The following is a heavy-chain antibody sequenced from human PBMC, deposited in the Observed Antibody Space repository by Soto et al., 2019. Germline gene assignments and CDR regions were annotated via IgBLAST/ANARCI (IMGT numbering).Heavy chain of an antibody. CDR3: ARDRKLQYYYYYGMDV. J-gene: IGHJ6*02. CDR1: GFTFSSYL. D-gene: IGHD2-15*01. Sequence: LXLSCASSGFTFSSYLMHWFRQAPVKGLVWVSRINSDGSSTSYADSVKGRFTISRDNAKNTLYLQMNSLRAEDTAVYYCARDRKLQYYYYYGMDVWGQGTTVTVSS. CDR2: INSDGSST. V-gene: IGHV3-74*01.